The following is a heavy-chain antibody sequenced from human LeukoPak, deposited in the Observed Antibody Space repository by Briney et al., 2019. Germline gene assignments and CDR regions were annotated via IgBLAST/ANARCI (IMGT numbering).Heavy chain of an antibody. V-gene: IGHV3-30*18. CDR3: AKDLERRHLYSSGWWYFDY. CDR1: GFTFSSYG. D-gene: IGHD6-19*01. CDR2: ISYAGSNK. J-gene: IGHJ4*02. Sequence: PGRSLRLSCAASGFTFSSYGMHWVRQAPGKGLEWVAVISYAGSNKYYADSVKGRFTISRDNSKNTLYLQMNSLRAEDTAVYYCAKDLERRHLYSSGWWYFDYWGQGTLVTVSS.